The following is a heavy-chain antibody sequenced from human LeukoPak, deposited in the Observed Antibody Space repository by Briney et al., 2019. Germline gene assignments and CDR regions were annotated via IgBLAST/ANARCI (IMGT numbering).Heavy chain of an antibody. CDR1: GFTFSSYS. CDR2: ISSSSSYI. J-gene: IGHJ4*02. Sequence: GGSLRLSCAASGFTFSSYSMNWVRQAPGKGLEWVSSISSSSSYIYYADSVKGRFTISRDNAKNSLYLQMNSLRAEDTALYYCAKDIMPYGDPTGVQPYYFDYWGQGTLVTVSS. D-gene: IGHD4-17*01. CDR3: AKDIMPYGDPTGVQPYYFDY. V-gene: IGHV3-21*04.